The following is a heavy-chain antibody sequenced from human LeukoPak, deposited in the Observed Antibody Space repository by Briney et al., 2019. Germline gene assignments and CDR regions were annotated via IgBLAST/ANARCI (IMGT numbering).Heavy chain of an antibody. D-gene: IGHD6-13*01. CDR1: GYTFTSYG. CDR3: ARVAIEGLTGYSSSLDY. V-gene: IGHV1-18*01. CDR2: ISAYNGNT. Sequence: GASVKVSCKASGYTFTSYGISWVRQAPGQGLEWMGWISAYNGNTNYAQKLQGRVTMTTDTSTSTAYMELRSLRSDDTAVYYCARVAIEGLTGYSSSLDYWGQGTLVTVSS. J-gene: IGHJ4*02.